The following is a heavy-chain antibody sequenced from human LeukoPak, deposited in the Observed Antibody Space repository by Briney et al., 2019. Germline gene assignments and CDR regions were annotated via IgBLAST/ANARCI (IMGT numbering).Heavy chain of an antibody. D-gene: IGHD6-25*01. CDR3: ARDSGPYSSAARAFDY. Sequence: PSQTLSLTCTVSGGSISSGGYYWSWIRQHPGKGLEWIGYIYYSGSTYYNPSLKSRVTISVDTSKNQFSLKLSSVTAADTAVYYCARDSGPYSSAARAFDYWGQGTLVTVSS. J-gene: IGHJ4*02. CDR1: GGSISSGGYY. V-gene: IGHV4-31*03. CDR2: IYYSGST.